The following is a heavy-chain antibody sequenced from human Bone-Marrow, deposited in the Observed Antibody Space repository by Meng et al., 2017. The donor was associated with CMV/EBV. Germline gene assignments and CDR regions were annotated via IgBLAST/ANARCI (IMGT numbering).Heavy chain of an antibody. J-gene: IGHJ3*02. D-gene: IGHD3-3*01. V-gene: IGHV3-30-3*01. CDR2: ISYDGSNK. Sequence: GGSLRLSCAASGFTFSSYAMHWVRQAPGKGLEWVAVISYDGSNKYYADSVKGRFTISRENSKNTLYLQMNSLRDEDTAMYYCAKDRRSKIFSADPFDMWGQGTLVTVSS. CDR3: AKDRRSKIFSADPFDM. CDR1: GFTFSSYA.